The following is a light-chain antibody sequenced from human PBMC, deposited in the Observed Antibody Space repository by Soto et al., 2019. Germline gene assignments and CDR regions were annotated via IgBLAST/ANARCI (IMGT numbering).Light chain of an antibody. CDR1: QSVSSNS. J-gene: IGKJ4*01. CDR3: QQYGRSPLT. V-gene: IGKV3-20*01. Sequence: EIVLTQSPGTLSLSPGERATLSCRASQSVSSNSLAWYQQKPGQAPRLLISGASSRATGIPDRFSGSGSGTAFTLTITRLEPEDFAVYYCQQYGRSPLTFGGGTKVEI. CDR2: GAS.